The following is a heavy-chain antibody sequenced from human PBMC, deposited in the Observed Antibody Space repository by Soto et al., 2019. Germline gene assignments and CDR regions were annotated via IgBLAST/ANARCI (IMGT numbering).Heavy chain of an antibody. D-gene: IGHD1-1*01. CDR3: ARDTTGILDY. CDR2: IKQDGSDK. V-gene: IGHV3-7*01. J-gene: IGHJ4*02. CDR1: GFNFDNYW. Sequence: GGSLRLSCAASGFNFDNYWMAWVRQAPGKGLEWVANIKQDGSDKNYVDSVKGRFTISRDNAKNSLYLQMNSLRAEDSAVYSCARDTTGILDYWGEGTLVIVSS.